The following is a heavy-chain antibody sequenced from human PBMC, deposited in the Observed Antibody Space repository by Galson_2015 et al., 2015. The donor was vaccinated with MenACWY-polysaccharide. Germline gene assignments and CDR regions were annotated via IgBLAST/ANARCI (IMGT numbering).Heavy chain of an antibody. J-gene: IGHJ4*02. Sequence: SLRLSCAASGFSFSANGMSWVRQAPGRGLEWVSGSGSDGGLYYADSVKGRLTVSRDNYKNTLYLQMNNLRAEDTAVYYCAKVGPRSSSTMRIDCWGQGTLVTVSS. D-gene: IGHD6-13*01. CDR2: SGSDGGL. CDR1: GFSFSANG. V-gene: IGHV3-23*01. CDR3: AKVGPRSSSTMRIDC.